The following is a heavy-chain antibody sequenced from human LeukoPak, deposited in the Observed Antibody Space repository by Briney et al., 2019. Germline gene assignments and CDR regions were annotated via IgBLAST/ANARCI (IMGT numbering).Heavy chain of an antibody. V-gene: IGHV3-21*01. D-gene: IGHD3-10*01. CDR2: ISSGSTYI. CDR1: GFTFRNYS. Sequence: PGGSLRLSCAASGFTFRNYSMNWVRQAPGKGLEWVSSISSGSTYIYYADSVKGRFTISRDDARNSLFLQMNSLRAEDTAVYYCARDVQLLWFGEGDAFDIWGQGTMVTVSS. J-gene: IGHJ3*02. CDR3: ARDVQLLWFGEGDAFDI.